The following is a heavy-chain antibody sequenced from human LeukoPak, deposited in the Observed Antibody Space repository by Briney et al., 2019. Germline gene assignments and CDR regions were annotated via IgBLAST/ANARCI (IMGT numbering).Heavy chain of an antibody. CDR2: TSAYNDNT. CDR3: ARDSQSRYSGLLDN. V-gene: IGHV1-18*01. J-gene: IGHJ4*02. D-gene: IGHD2-15*01. CDR1: GYTFTSYG. Sequence: ASVKVSCKASGYTFTSYGISWVRQPPGQGLEWMGWTSAYNDNTNHAHKLQGRVTMTTDTSTSTAYMELRSLRSDDTAVYYCARDSQSRYSGLLDNWGQGTLITVSS.